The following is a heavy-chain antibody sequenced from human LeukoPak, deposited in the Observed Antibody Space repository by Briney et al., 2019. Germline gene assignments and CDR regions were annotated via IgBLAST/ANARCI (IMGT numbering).Heavy chain of an antibody. V-gene: IGHV4-34*01. CDR2: INHSGST. Sequence: SETLSLTCAVYGGSFSGYYWSWIRQPPGKGLEWIGEINHSGSTNYNPPLKSRVTISVDTSKNQFSLKLSSVTAADTAVYYCARRGGYDFWSGNFGNWFDPWGQGTLVTVSS. D-gene: IGHD3-3*01. CDR3: ARRGGYDFWSGNFGNWFDP. J-gene: IGHJ5*02. CDR1: GGSFSGYY.